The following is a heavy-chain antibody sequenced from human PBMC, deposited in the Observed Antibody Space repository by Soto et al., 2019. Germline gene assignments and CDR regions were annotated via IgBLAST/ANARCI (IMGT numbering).Heavy chain of an antibody. CDR2: ISSSNNYT. D-gene: IGHD3-22*01. V-gene: IGHV3-11*06. CDR3: ARGPSDTSGYYVYY. J-gene: IGHJ4*02. CDR1: GFTFSDYY. Sequence: GGSLRLSCAASGFTFSDYYMSWIRQAPGKGLEWVSYISSSNNYTNYADSVKGRFTISRDNAKNSLYLQMNSLRAEDTAVYYCARGPSDTSGYYVYYWGQGTLVTVSS.